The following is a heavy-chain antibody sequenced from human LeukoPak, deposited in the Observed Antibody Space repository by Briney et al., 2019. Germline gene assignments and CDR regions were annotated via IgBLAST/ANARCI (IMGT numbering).Heavy chain of an antibody. D-gene: IGHD3-22*01. J-gene: IGHJ5*02. V-gene: IGHV4-39*07. CDR1: GDSITTTTSR. Sequence: SETLSLTCTVSGDSITTTTSRWGWIRQPPVKGLEWIGAMYYGGDTFYSASLRSRVTISLDPSNNQFSLSLTSVTAADTAVYYCARAYYYDSRIDPWGEGILVTVSS. CDR2: MYYGGDT. CDR3: ARAYYYDSRIDP.